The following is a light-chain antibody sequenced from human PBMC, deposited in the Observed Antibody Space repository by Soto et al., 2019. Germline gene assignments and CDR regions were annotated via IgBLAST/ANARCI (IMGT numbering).Light chain of an antibody. CDR3: QQYYSTWWT. V-gene: IGKV4-1*01. CDR2: WAS. Sequence: DIVMTQSPDSLAVSLGERATINCKSSQSVLYSSNNKNYLAWYQQKPGQPPKLLIYWASIRESGVPDRFSGSGSGTEFTLTISSLQAEDVAVYYCQQYYSTWWTFGQGTKVEIK. J-gene: IGKJ1*01. CDR1: QSVLYSSNNKNY.